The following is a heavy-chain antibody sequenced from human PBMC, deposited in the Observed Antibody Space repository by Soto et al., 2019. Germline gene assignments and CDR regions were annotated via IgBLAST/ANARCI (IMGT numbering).Heavy chain of an antibody. V-gene: IGHV4-61*01. CDR2: IYYSGRT. CDR1: GGSVSSGSYY. CDR3: ARGRIAAADY. Sequence: QVQLQESGPGLVKPSETLSLTCTVSGGSVSSGSYYWSWIRQPPGKGLEWIGYIYYSGRTNYNPSLKSRVTISVDTSKNQFSLKLSSVTAADTAVYYCARGRIAAADYWGQGTLVTVSS. J-gene: IGHJ4*02. D-gene: IGHD6-13*01.